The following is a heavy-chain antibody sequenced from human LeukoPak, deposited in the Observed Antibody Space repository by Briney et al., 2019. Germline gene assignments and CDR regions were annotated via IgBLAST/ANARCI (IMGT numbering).Heavy chain of an antibody. CDR3: ARLYCSGGSCYSAHYYFDY. D-gene: IGHD2-15*01. J-gene: IGHJ4*02. CDR2: IYYSGST. Sequence: TSETLSLTCTVSGGSISSYYWSWIRQPPGKGLEWIGYIYYSGSTNYNPSLKSRVTISVDTSKNQFSLKLSSVTAADTAVYYCARLYCSGGSCYSAHYYFDYWGQGTLVTVSS. V-gene: IGHV4-59*08. CDR1: GGSISSYY.